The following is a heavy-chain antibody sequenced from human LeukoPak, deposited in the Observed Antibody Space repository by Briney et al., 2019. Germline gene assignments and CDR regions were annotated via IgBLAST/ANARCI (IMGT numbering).Heavy chain of an antibody. J-gene: IGHJ5*02. CDR3: AKAAYGDYVNWFDP. D-gene: IGHD4-17*01. V-gene: IGHV3-23*01. CDR2: IGGIGAST. CDR1: GFTFSSHA. Sequence: GGSLRLSCAASGFTFSSHAMTWVRQTPGKGLEWVTSIGGIGASTYYADSVKGRFTISRDNSKNTLYLQMNSLRAEDTALYYCAKAAYGDYVNWFDPWGQGILVIVSS.